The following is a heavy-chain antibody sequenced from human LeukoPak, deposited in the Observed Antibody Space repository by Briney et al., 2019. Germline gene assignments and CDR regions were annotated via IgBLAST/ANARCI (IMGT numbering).Heavy chain of an antibody. D-gene: IGHD1-26*01. V-gene: IGHV4-59*01. CDR3: ARGQNSGSLFDY. J-gene: IGHJ4*02. Sequence: KPSETLSLTCTVSGGSISSYYWSWIRQPPGKGLEWIGYIYYSGSTNYNPSLKSRVTTSVDTSKNQFSLKLSSVTAADTAVYYCARGQNSGSLFDYWGQGTLVTVSS. CDR2: IYYSGST. CDR1: GGSISSYY.